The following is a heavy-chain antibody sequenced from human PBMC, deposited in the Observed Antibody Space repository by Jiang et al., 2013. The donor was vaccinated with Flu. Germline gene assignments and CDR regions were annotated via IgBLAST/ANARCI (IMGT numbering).Heavy chain of an antibody. CDR3: ARRQYTAIVSSLGF. V-gene: IGHV3-20*04. Sequence: VQLLESGGRVIRPGGSLRLSCEASGFTFDDYGMSWVRQAPGKGLEWVAAINWNGGTTGYADSVKGRFTISRDNAQNSLYLEMSSLRAEDTALYYCARRQYTAIVSSLGFWGPGTQVTVSS. CDR1: GFTFDDYG. CDR2: INWNGGTT. J-gene: IGHJ4*02. D-gene: IGHD5-18*01.